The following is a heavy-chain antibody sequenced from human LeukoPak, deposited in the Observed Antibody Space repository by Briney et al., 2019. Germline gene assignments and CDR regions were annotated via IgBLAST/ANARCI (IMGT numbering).Heavy chain of an antibody. CDR1: GGTFSSYA. D-gene: IGHD4-17*01. V-gene: IGHV1-69*13. CDR3: ARAGCCDDYGDYVAGY. J-gene: IGHJ4*02. Sequence: SVNVSFTASGGTFSSYAISWVRQAPGQGLEWMGGIIPIFGTANYAQKFQGRVTITADESTSTAYMELSSLRSEDTAVYYCARAGCCDDYGDYVAGYWGQGTLVTVSS. CDR2: IIPIFGTA.